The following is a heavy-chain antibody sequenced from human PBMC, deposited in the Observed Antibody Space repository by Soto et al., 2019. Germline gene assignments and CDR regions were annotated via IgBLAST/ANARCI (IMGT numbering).Heavy chain of an antibody. CDR3: ARDHVGSGSYYQGYFFDY. J-gene: IGHJ4*02. CDR2: ISYDGSNK. Sequence: PGGSLRLSCAASGFTFSYYSMHWVRQAPGKGLAWVAVISYDGSNKYYSDSVKGRFTISRDNAKNSLYLQMNSLRDEDTAVYYCARDHVGSGSYYQGYFFDYWGQGALVTVSS. D-gene: IGHD3-10*01. CDR1: GFTFSYYS. V-gene: IGHV3-30*03.